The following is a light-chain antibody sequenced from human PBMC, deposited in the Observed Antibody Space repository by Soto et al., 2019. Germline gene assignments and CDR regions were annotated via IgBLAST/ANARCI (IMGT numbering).Light chain of an antibody. CDR1: SSDVGAYNL. J-gene: IGLJ1*01. CDR2: EVT. V-gene: IGLV2-23*02. CDR3: CSYAGRPYV. Sequence: QSVLTQPASVSGSPGQSITISCTRTSSDVGAYNLVSWYQVHPGKAPKLMIFEVTKRPSGVSNRFSGSKSGNTASLTISGLHTEDEADYFYCSYAGRPYVFGTGTKVTVL.